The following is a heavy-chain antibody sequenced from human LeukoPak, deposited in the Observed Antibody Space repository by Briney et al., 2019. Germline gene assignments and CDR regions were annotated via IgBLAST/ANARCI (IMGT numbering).Heavy chain of an antibody. V-gene: IGHV5-51*01. CDR3: AITTTVVTHFFDY. CDR2: IYPGDSDT. CDR1: GYSFTSYW. D-gene: IGHD4-23*01. J-gene: IGHJ4*02. Sequence: NHGESLKISCKGSGYSFTSYWIGWVRQMPGKGLEWMGIIYPGDSDTRYSPSFQGQVTISADKSISTAYLQWSSLKASDTAMYYCAITTTVVTHFFDYWGQGTLVTVSS.